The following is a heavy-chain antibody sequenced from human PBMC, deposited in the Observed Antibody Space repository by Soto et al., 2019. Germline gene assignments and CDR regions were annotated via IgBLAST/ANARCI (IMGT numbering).Heavy chain of an antibody. J-gene: IGHJ5*02. Sequence: EVQLLESGGGLVQPGGSLRLSCAASGFTFRSYARSWVRQAPGKGLEWVSDISGSGGSTYHTDSVKGRFIISRDNSKNTLYLQMNSLRAEDTAVYYCAQGSGYSYSYTLWFDPWGQGTLVTVSS. CDR1: GFTFRSYA. V-gene: IGHV3-23*01. CDR2: ISGSGGST. CDR3: AQGSGYSYSYTLWFDP. D-gene: IGHD5-18*01.